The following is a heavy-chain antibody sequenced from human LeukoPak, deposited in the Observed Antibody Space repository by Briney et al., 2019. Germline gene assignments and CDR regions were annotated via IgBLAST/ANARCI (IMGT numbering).Heavy chain of an antibody. Sequence: SVKVSCKASGGTVSRYTISWVRQAPGQGLEWMGRIIPILGIANYAQKFQGRVTITADKSTSTAYMELSSLRSEDTAVYYCARAHGTHSSGYYDYWGQGPLVTVSS. CDR2: IIPILGIA. D-gene: IGHD3-22*01. J-gene: IGHJ4*02. CDR3: ARAHGTHSSGYYDY. V-gene: IGHV1-69*02. CDR1: GGTVSRYT.